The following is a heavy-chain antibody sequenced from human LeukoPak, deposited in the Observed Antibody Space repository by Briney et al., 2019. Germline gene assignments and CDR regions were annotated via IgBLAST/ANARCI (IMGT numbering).Heavy chain of an antibody. CDR3: AKSSSWYRLEY. CDR2: ISGSGASI. CDR1: GFTFSSYA. Sequence: GGSLRLSCVASGFTFSSYALSWVRQAPGKGLEWVSIISGSGASIYHADSVKGRFTISRDNSKNTLYLQMNSLRVDDTAIYYCAKSSSWYRLEYWGQGTLVTVSA. J-gene: IGHJ4*02. D-gene: IGHD6-13*01. V-gene: IGHV3-23*01.